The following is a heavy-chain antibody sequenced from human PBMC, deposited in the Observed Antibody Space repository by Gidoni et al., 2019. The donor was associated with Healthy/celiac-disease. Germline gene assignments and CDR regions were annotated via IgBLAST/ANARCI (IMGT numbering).Heavy chain of an antibody. D-gene: IGHD3-3*01. V-gene: IGHV3-23*01. CDR2: IRGRGGIT. J-gene: IGHJ6*02. Sequence: EVQLLESGGGLVQPGGSLRLSCAASGFTFSSYAMSWVRLAPGKGLEWVLAIRGRGGITYYADSVKCRFTISRDNSKNTLYLQMNSLRAEDTAVYYCAKSPLLSEYDFWSGYYSYYYYGMDVWGQGTTVTVSS. CDR3: AKSPLLSEYDFWSGYYSYYYYGMDV. CDR1: GFTFSSYA.